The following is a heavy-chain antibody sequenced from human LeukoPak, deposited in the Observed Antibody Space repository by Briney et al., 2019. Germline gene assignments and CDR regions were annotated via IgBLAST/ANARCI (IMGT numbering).Heavy chain of an antibody. CDR1: GGSISGFY. J-gene: IGHJ4*02. CDR2: IYPSGGT. CDR3: ARESGDLDY. V-gene: IGHV4-4*07. D-gene: IGHD2-21*01. Sequence: SETLSLTCTVSGGSISGFYWSWIRQPAGKGLEWIGRIYPSGGTNYNPSLKSRVTMSTDTSKNQFSLKLRSVTAADTAVYYCARESGDLDYWGQGTLVTVSS.